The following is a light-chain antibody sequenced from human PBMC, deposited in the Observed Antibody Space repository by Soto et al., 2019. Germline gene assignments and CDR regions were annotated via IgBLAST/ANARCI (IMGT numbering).Light chain of an antibody. Sequence: EIVLTQSPGTLSLSPGERATLSCRASQSVSSSYLAWYQQKPGQAPRLLIYGASSRATGIPDRFSGSGSGTDFTLTISRLEPEDFAVYYCQQYYRYPWTFGQGTQVEIK. CDR3: QQYYRYPWT. CDR1: QSVSSSY. V-gene: IGKV3-20*01. CDR2: GAS. J-gene: IGKJ1*01.